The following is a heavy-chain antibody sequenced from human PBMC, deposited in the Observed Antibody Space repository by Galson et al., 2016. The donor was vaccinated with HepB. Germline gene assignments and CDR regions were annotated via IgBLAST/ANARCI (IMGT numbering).Heavy chain of an antibody. D-gene: IGHD6-19*01. Sequence: LSLTCDVSGGSISSDHWWSWVRQPPGKGLQWIGEIYHSGYTNYNPSLKSRITISVDKSKNQFSLNLSSVTAADTAVYYCARVGYTSGWGKEFDVWGQGTMVSLSS. CDR3: ARVGYTSGWGKEFDV. CDR2: IYHSGYT. V-gene: IGHV4-4*02. CDR1: GGSISSDHW. J-gene: IGHJ3*01.